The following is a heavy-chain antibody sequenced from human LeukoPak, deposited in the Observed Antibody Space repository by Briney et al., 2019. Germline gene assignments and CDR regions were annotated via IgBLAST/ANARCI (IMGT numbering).Heavy chain of an antibody. CDR2: VSHYNGNT. CDR3: ARNGRVRRVVKDLFEY. V-gene: IGHV1-18*01. D-gene: IGHD3-10*01. CDR1: GYTFTDYD. J-gene: IGHJ4*02. Sequence: ASVKVSCKTSGYTFTDYDITWVRQAPGQGLEWMGRVSHYNGNTYYSQRFQDRVIITKDTSTGTAYMDLRDLRTDDTAMYYCARNGRVRRVVKDLFEYWGQGTLVAVSS.